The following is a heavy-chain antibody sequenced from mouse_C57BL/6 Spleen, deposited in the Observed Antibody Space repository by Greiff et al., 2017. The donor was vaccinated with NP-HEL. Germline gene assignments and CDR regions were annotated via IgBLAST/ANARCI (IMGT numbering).Heavy chain of an antibody. CDR1: GYSITSGYY. D-gene: IGHD2-4*01. CDR3: ASYDWVFDY. J-gene: IGHJ2*01. CDR2: ISYDGSN. Sequence: VQLKESGPGLVKPSQSLSLTCSVTGYSITSGYYWNWIRQFPGNKLEWMGYISYDGSNNYNPSLKNRISITRDTSKNQFFLKLNSVTTEDTATYYCASYDWVFDYWGQGTTLTVSS. V-gene: IGHV3-6*01.